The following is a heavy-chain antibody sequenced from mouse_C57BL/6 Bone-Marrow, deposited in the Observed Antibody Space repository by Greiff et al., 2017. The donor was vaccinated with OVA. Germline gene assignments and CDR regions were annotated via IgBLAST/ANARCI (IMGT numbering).Heavy chain of an antibody. J-gene: IGHJ3*01. V-gene: IGHV1-69*01. CDR3: ARDDYDGAWFAY. D-gene: IGHD2-4*01. CDR2: IDPSDSYT. CDR1: GYTFTSYW. Sequence: VQLQQPGAELVMPGASVKLSCKASGYTFTSYWMHWVKQRPGQGLEWIGEIDPSDSYTNYNQKLKGQSTLTVDKSSSTAYMQLSSLTSEDSAVYDCARDDYDGAWFAYWGQGTLVTVSA.